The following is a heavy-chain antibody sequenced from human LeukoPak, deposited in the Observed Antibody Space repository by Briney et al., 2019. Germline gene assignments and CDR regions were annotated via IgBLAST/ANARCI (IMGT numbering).Heavy chain of an antibody. Sequence: SVKVSCKASGGTFSSYTISWVRQAPGQGLEWMGRIIPILGIANYAQKFQGRVTITADKSTGTAYMELSSLRSEDTAVHYCASLGYSGSPTPLDYWGQGTLVTVSS. J-gene: IGHJ4*02. CDR3: ASLGYSGSPTPLDY. CDR1: GGTFSSYT. D-gene: IGHD1-26*01. V-gene: IGHV1-69*02. CDR2: IIPILGIA.